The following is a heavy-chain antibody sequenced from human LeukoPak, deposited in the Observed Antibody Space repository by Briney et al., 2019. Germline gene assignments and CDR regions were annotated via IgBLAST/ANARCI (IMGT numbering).Heavy chain of an antibody. CDR2: ISSNAYGGTT. J-gene: IGHJ3*02. V-gene: IGHV3-49*04. Sequence: GRSLRLSCTASGFTFGDYAMSWVRQAPGKGLEWVGFISSNAYGGTTEYAASVKGRFTIASDDSKSIAYLQINSLKTEDTAVYYCTRARDGYNWGDAFDIWGQGTMVTV. CDR1: GFTFGDYA. D-gene: IGHD5-24*01. CDR3: TRARDGYNWGDAFDI.